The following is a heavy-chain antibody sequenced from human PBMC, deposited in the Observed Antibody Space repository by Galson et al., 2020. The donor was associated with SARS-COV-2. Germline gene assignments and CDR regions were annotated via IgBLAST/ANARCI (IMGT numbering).Heavy chain of an antibody. CDR3: ARGLTLSTFYSNYHYYYGMDV. J-gene: IGHJ6*02. Sequence: GESLKISCAASGFTFSSYAMHWVRQAPGKGLEWVAVISYDGSNKYYADSVKGRFTISRDNSKNTLYLQMNSLRAEDTAVYYCARGLTLSTFYSNYHYYYGMDVWGQGTTVTVSS. D-gene: IGHD4-4*01. CDR1: GFTFSSYA. CDR2: ISYDGSNK. V-gene: IGHV3-30-3*01.